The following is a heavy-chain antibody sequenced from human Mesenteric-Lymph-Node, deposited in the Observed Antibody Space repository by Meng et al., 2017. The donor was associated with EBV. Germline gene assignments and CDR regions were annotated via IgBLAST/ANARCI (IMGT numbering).Heavy chain of an antibody. Sequence: QVQLLESGAEVKKPGASVKVSCKASGYTFIAYYMHWVRQAPGQGLEWMGRINPNSGGTNYAEKFQDRVTMTRDTSISTVYMELSGLRSDDTAVYYCVRDHRTLTGSLDPWGQGTLVTVSS. CDR1: GYTFIAYY. D-gene: IGHD3-9*01. CDR2: INPNSGGT. J-gene: IGHJ5*02. V-gene: IGHV1-2*06. CDR3: VRDHRTLTGSLDP.